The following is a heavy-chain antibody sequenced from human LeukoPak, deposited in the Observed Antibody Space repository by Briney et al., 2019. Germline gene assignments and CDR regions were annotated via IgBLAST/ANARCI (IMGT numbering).Heavy chain of an antibody. CDR2: INHSGST. CDR3: VRGPTIFGVVSRNY. V-gene: IGHV4-34*01. CDR1: GGTFSGYY. Sequence: PLETLSLTCAVYGGTFSGYYWSWIRQPPGKGLEWIGEINHSGSTNYNPSLKSRVTISVDTSKNQFSLKLSAVTAADTAVYYSVRGPTIFGVVSRNYWGQGTLVTVSS. D-gene: IGHD3-3*01. J-gene: IGHJ4*02.